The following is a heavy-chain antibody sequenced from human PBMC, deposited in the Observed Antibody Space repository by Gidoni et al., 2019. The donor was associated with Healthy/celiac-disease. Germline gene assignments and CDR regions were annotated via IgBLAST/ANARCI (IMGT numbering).Heavy chain of an antibody. CDR2: IIPIFGTA. D-gene: IGHD1-26*01. J-gene: IGHJ3*02. Sequence: QVPLVQSGAEVKKPGSSVKVSCKASAGTFSSYAISLVRQAPGQGLDWMGGIIPIFGTANYAQKFQGRVTITADESTSTAYMELSSLRSEDTAVYYCARGAGEWELLDAFDIWGQGTMVTVSS. CDR3: ARGAGEWELLDAFDI. V-gene: IGHV1-69*01. CDR1: AGTFSSYA.